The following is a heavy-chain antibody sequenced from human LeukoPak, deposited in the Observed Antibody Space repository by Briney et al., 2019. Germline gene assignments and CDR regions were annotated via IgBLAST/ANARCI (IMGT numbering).Heavy chain of an antibody. Sequence: SETLSLTCGVSDGSFSGYSWSWIRQAPGEGLEWIGEVSHSGSTNYNPSLNSRVTISLDTSKNQFSLKVNSVTAADTAVYYCARHVTMVSTPLSFDVWGQGTMVTVSS. CDR3: ARHVTMVSTPLSFDV. CDR2: VSHSGST. J-gene: IGHJ3*01. V-gene: IGHV4-34*01. D-gene: IGHD4/OR15-4a*01. CDR1: DGSFSGYS.